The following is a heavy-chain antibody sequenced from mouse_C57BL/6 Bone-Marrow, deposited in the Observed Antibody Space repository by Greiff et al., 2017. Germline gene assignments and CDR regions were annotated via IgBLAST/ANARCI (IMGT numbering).Heavy chain of an antibody. CDR1: GFSLTGYG. V-gene: IGHV2-6-7*01. J-gene: IGHJ4*01. Sequence: VQRVESGPGLVAPSQSLSITCTVSGFSLTGYGVNWVRQPPGKGLEWLGMIWGDGSTDYNSALKSRLSISKDNSKSQVFLKMNSLQTDDTARYYCARRTSYYAMDYWGQGTSVTVSS. CDR3: ARRTSYYAMDY. CDR2: IWGDGST.